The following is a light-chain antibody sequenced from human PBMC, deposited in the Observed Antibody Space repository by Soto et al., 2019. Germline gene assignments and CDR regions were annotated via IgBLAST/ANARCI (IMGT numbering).Light chain of an antibody. V-gene: IGLV1-40*01. J-gene: IGLJ1*01. CDR3: QSYDTSLSGGSV. CDR1: SSNIGAGFD. Sequence: QSALTQSPSVSGAPGQRVSISRTGTSSNIGAGFDVHWYQQLPATAPKLLIYGNNNRPSGVPDRFSGSKSGTSASLAITGLQAEDEADYYCQSYDTSLSGGSVFGTGTKVTVL. CDR2: GNN.